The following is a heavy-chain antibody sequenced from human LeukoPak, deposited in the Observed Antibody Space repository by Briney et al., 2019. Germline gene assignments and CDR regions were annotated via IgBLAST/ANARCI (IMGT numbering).Heavy chain of an antibody. Sequence: PSETLSLTCTVSGGSISSYYWSWIRQPAGKGLEWIGRIYTSGSTNYNPSLKSRVTMSVDTSKNQFSLKLSSVTAADTAVYYCARGSSSSWYSGLSYWGQGTLVTVSS. CDR1: GGSISSYY. D-gene: IGHD6-13*01. J-gene: IGHJ4*02. V-gene: IGHV4-4*07. CDR2: IYTSGST. CDR3: ARGSSSSWYSGLSY.